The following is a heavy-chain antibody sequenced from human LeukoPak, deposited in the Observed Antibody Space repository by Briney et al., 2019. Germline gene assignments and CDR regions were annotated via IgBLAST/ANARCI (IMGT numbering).Heavy chain of an antibody. CDR2: IYSGGST. J-gene: IGHJ6*02. CDR3: ARDLWTNGMDV. CDR1: GFTVSSNE. Sequence: QSGGSLRLSCAASGFTVSSNEMSWVRQAPGKGLEWVSVIYSGGSTYYADSVKGRFTISRDNSKNTLYLQMNSLRAEDTAVYYCARDLWTNGMDVWGQGTTVTVSS. V-gene: IGHV3-53*01. D-gene: IGHD3/OR15-3a*01.